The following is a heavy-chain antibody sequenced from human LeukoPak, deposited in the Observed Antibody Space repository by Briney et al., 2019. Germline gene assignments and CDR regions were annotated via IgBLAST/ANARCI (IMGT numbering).Heavy chain of an antibody. CDR2: ISSSSSYI. V-gene: IGHV3-21*01. CDR3: ARGRSGSYGFFDY. CDR1: GFTFSSYS. D-gene: IGHD3-10*01. Sequence: PGGSLRLSCAASGFTFSSYSMNWVRQAPGKGLEWVSSISSSSSYIYYADSVKGRFTISRDNAKNSLYLQMNSLRAEDTAVCYCARGRSGSYGFFDYWSLGNLVTVSS. J-gene: IGHJ4*02.